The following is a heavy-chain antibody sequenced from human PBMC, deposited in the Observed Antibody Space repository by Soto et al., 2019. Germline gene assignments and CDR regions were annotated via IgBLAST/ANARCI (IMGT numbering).Heavy chain of an antibody. J-gene: IGHJ5*02. Sequence: QVQLVESGGGLVKPGGSLRLSCAASGFTFSDYYMSWIRQAPGKGLEWVTYISKSGRTVYYADSVQGRFTVSRDNPKNTLYLQMNGLRAEDTAVYYGVNGGAWFGELVPFGQGALVTVSS. V-gene: IGHV3-11*01. CDR3: VNGGAWFGELVP. D-gene: IGHD3-10*01. CDR2: ISKSGRTV. CDR1: GFTFSDYY.